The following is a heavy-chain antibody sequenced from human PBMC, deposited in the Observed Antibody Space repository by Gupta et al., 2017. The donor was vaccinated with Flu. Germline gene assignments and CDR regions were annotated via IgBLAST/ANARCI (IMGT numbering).Heavy chain of an antibody. CDR2: ISAGGGSP. CDR3: TKDGRGDHDDYYYYSGMDV. V-gene: IGHV3-23*01. Sequence: EVQLLETGGGLIQPGGSLRLSCAASGFTFSNYAMSWVRQAPGKGLEWVSSISAGGGSPYYADTVKGRFTMSRDNSKNTLYLQMNSLSAEDTAVYYCTKDGRGDHDDYYYYSGMDVWSQGTTVTVSS. CDR1: GFTFSNYA. D-gene: IGHD4-17*01. J-gene: IGHJ6*02.